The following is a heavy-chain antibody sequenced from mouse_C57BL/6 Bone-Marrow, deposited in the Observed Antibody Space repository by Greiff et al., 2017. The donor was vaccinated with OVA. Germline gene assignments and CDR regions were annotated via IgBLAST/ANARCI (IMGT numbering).Heavy chain of an antibody. CDR1: GYTFTDYY. CDR2: INPYNGGT. V-gene: IGHV1-19*01. D-gene: IGHD1-1*01. Sequence: VQLQQSGPVLVKPGASVKMSCKASGYTFTDYYMNWVKQSHGKSLEWIGVINPYNGGTSYNQKFKGKATLTVDKSSSTAYMELNSLTSEDSAVYYCASRVYYYGSSYFDYWGQGTTLTVSS. J-gene: IGHJ2*01. CDR3: ASRVYYYGSSYFDY.